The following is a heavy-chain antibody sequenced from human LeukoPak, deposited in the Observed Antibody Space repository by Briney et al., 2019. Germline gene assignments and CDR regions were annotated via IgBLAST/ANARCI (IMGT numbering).Heavy chain of an antibody. V-gene: IGHV3-74*01. Sequence: RGSLRLSCAASGFTFSGHYMHWVRQAPGKGLVWVSHIKGDGSDTRYADSVEGRFIISRDNAKNTLYLQMNSLRAEDTGVYFCARDHRWSYDYWGQGTLVTVSS. D-gene: IGHD1-26*01. J-gene: IGHJ4*02. CDR3: ARDHRWSYDY. CDR2: IKGDGSDT. CDR1: GFTFSGHY.